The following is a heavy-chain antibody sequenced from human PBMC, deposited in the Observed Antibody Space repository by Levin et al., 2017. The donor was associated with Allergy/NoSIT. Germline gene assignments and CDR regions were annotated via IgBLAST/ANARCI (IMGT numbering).Heavy chain of an antibody. CDR3: ARVRYEHYYYYYYMDV. Sequence: PGGSLRLSCAVSGISVSGNYMSWVRQAPGKGLDWVSVIYPGSSTYYPDSVKGRFTISRDNSRNTLYLQMNSLSAEDTAVYYCARVRYEHYYYYYYMDVWGKGTTVTVSS. D-gene: IGHD1-1*01. CDR1: GISVSGNY. CDR2: IYPGSST. J-gene: IGHJ6*03. V-gene: IGHV3-53*01.